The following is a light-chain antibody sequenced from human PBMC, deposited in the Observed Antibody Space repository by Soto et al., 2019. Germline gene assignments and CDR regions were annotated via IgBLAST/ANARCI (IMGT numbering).Light chain of an antibody. CDR1: SSDVGGYDY. CDR3: SSYARSSTLV. J-gene: IGLJ2*01. V-gene: IGLV2-14*01. CDR2: DVS. Sequence: QSVLTQPASVSGSPGQSITISCTGTSSDVGGYDYVSWYQQHPGKVPKLMIYDVSSRPSGVSNRFSGSKSGNTASLTLSGLQAEDEADYDCSSYARSSTLVFGGGTKLTVL.